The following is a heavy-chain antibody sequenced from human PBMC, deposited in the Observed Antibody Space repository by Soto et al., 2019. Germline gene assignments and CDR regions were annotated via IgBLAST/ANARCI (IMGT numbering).Heavy chain of an antibody. J-gene: IGHJ6*02. V-gene: IGHV5-10-1*01. D-gene: IGHD2-15*01. Sequence: GESLKISCKGSGYSFTSYWISWVRQMPGKGLEWMGRIDPSDSYTNYSPSFQGHVTISADKSISTAYLQWSSLKASDTAMYYCARHGPVVVAATSELGPYYYYGMDVWGQGTTVTVSS. CDR1: GYSFTSYW. CDR2: IDPSDSYT. CDR3: ARHGPVVVAATSELGPYYYYGMDV.